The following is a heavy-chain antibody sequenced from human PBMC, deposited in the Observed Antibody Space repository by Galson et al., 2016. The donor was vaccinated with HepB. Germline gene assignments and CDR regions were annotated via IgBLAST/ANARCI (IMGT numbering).Heavy chain of an antibody. J-gene: IGHJ3*01. D-gene: IGHD6-19*01. CDR2: INQDASGK. V-gene: IGHV3-7*01. Sequence: SLRLSRVGCGIPFSSYRMHRVRQAPGKGLEWVASINQDASGKYYVDSVKGRFSISRDNVKNTLWLQMSGLRVDDTSMYYCASGYTSGVWGQGTMVTVSS. CDR3: ASGYTSGV. CDR1: GIPFSSYR.